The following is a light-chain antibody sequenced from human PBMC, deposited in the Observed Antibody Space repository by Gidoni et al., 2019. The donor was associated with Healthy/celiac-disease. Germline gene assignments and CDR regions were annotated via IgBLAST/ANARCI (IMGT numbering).Light chain of an antibody. V-gene: IGLV3-25*03. Sequence: YELTQPPSVSVTPGQTARITCSGDALPKQYAYWYQQKPGQAPVLVIYQDSERPSGIPARFSGSSSGTTGTLTISGVQAEDDADYYFQSADSSGGVFCGGTKLTVL. CDR3: QSADSSGGV. J-gene: IGLJ3*02. CDR1: ALPKQY. CDR2: QDS.